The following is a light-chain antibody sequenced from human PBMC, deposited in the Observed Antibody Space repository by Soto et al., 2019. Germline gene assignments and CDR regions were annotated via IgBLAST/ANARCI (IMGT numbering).Light chain of an antibody. CDR1: SSDIGGYKY. J-gene: IGLJ2*01. CDR3: SSYTIYSTLLL. Sequence: QSALTQPASVSGSPEQSITISCTGTSSDIGGYKYVSWYQQHPGKAPKLIIYEVTNRPSGVSDRFSGSKSGNTASLTISGLQAEDEADYYCSSYTIYSTLLLFGGGTKLTVL. CDR2: EVT. V-gene: IGLV2-14*01.